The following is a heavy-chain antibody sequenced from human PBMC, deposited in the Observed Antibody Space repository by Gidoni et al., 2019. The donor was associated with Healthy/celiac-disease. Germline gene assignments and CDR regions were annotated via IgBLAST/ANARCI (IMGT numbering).Heavy chain of an antibody. V-gene: IGHV3-66*01. CDR2: IYSGGST. D-gene: IGHD2-15*01. J-gene: IGHJ6*02. CDR3: ARDYCSGGSCYSNYYYYGMDV. CDR1: GFTVSSNY. Sequence: EVQLVESGGGLVQPGGSLRLSCAASGFTVSSNYMSWVRQAPGKGLEWVSVIYSGGSTYYADSVKGRFTISRDNSKNTLYLQMNSLRAEDTAVYYCARDYCSGGSCYSNYYYYGMDVWGQGTTVTVSS.